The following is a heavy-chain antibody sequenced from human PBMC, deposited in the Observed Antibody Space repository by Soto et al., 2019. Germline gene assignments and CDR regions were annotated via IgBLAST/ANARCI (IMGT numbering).Heavy chain of an antibody. CDR3: AKDHYDFWSGSKPYYYYYGMDV. CDR2: ISYDGSNK. V-gene: IGHV3-30*18. J-gene: IGHJ6*02. CDR1: GFTFSSYG. D-gene: IGHD3-3*01. Sequence: QVQLVESGGGVVQPGRSLRLYCAASGFTFSSYGMHWVRQAPGKGLEWVAVISYDGSNKYYADSVKGRFTISSDNSKNTLYLQMNSLRAEDTAVYYCAKDHYDFWSGSKPYYYYYGMDVWGQGTTVTVSS.